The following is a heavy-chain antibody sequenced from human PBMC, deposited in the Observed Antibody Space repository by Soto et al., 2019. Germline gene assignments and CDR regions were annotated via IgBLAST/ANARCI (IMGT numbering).Heavy chain of an antibody. D-gene: IGHD3-22*01. CDR3: ARDRDLGPNLYDSSAYYYIDF. J-gene: IGHJ4*02. CDR2: ISSSSSYI. CDR1: GFTFSTYT. Sequence: GGSLRLSCVASGFTFSTYTMTWVRQAPGKGLEWVSSISSSSSYIFYADSVKGRFTISRDNAKNSLYLQMNTLRAEDTAVYYCARDRDLGPNLYDSSAYYYIDFWGQGTLVTVSS. V-gene: IGHV3-21*01.